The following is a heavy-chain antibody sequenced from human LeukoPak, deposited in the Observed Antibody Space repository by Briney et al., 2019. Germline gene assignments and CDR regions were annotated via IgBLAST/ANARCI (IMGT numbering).Heavy chain of an antibody. CDR3: VRVGSVSGSDYLDY. Sequence: GGSLRLSCAVSGFTFSGHFLDWVRQAPGKGLEWVGRSRNKAKSYTTEYAASVEGRFTISRDDSKDSLYLQMNSLETEDTAVYYCVRVGSVSGSDYLDYWGQGTLVTVSS. V-gene: IGHV3-72*01. CDR1: GFTFSGHF. CDR2: SRNKAKSYTT. J-gene: IGHJ4*02. D-gene: IGHD6-19*01.